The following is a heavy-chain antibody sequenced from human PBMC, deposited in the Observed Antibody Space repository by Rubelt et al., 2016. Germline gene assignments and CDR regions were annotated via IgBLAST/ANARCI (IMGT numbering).Heavy chain of an antibody. D-gene: IGHD3-3*01. CDR3: ARDASPTYYDFWSGYSTRGGMDV. J-gene: IGHJ6*02. Sequence: SDYYMSWIRQAPGKGLEWVSYISSSSSYTNYADSVKGRFTISRDNAKNSLYLQMNSLRAEDTAVYYCARDASPTYYDFWSGYSTRGGMDVWGQGTTVTVSS. CDR2: ISSSSSYT. CDR1: SDYY. V-gene: IGHV3-11*05.